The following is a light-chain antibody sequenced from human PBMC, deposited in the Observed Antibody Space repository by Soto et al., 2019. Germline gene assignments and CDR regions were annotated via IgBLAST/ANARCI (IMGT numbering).Light chain of an antibody. V-gene: IGKV1-39*01. Sequence: DIQLTQSPSLLSASVGDRVTITCRASHDISTYLAWYQQKPGKAPKLLIYAASSLQSGVPSRFSGSGSGTDFTLTISSLQPEDFATYYCQQSFTNPPITFGQGTRLEIK. CDR3: QQSFTNPPIT. J-gene: IGKJ5*01. CDR1: HDISTY. CDR2: AAS.